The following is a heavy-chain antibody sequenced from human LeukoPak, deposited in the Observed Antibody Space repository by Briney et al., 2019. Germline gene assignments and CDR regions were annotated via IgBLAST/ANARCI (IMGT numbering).Heavy chain of an antibody. CDR2: ISGSGGST. J-gene: IGHJ3*02. V-gene: IGHV3-23*01. Sequence: GGSLRLSCAASGFTFSSYSMMWVRQAPGKGLEWVSAISGSGGSTYYADSVKGRFTISRDNSKNTLYLQLNSLRAEDTAVYYCAKDLLMLSQLWYDAFDIWGQGTMVTVSS. CDR3: AKDLLMLSQLWYDAFDI. CDR1: GFTFSSYS. D-gene: IGHD5-18*01.